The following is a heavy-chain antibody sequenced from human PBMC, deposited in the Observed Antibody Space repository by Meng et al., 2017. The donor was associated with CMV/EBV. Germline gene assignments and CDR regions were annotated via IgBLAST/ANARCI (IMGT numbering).Heavy chain of an antibody. CDR3: ARDGYGALGFDF. D-gene: IGHD6-13*01. Sequence: GSLRLSCTVPGGSISSISFYWGWIRQPPGKGLEWIGSIYYRGSTFYNSSLKSRVTMSVDTSKNQFSLKLSSVTAADTAVYYCARDGYGALGFDFWGQGTLVTVSS. CDR1: GGSISSISFY. V-gene: IGHV4-39*07. CDR2: IYYRGST. J-gene: IGHJ4*02.